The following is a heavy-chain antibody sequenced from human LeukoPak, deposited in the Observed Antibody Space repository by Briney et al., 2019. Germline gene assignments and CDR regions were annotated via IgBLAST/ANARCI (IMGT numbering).Heavy chain of an antibody. D-gene: IGHD3-10*01. Sequence: SETLSLTCTVSGGSISSYYWSWIRQPPGKGLEWIGYIYYSGSTNYNPSLKSRVTISVDTSKNQFSLKLSSVTAADTAVYYCASMVRGEPYGMDVWGQGTTVTVSS. CDR3: ASMVRGEPYGMDV. J-gene: IGHJ6*02. CDR1: GGSISSYY. V-gene: IGHV4-59*01. CDR2: IYYSGST.